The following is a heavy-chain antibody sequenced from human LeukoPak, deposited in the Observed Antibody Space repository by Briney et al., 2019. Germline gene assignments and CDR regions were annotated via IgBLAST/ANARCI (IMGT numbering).Heavy chain of an antibody. J-gene: IGHJ4*02. CDR1: GGSISSYY. V-gene: IGHV4-59*12. CDR2: IYYSGST. D-gene: IGHD6-13*01. Sequence: SETLSLTCTVSGGSISSYYWSWIRQPPGKGLEWIGYIYYSGSTNYNPSLKSRVTISVDTSKNQFSLKLSSVTAADTAVYYCARAVAAANDYWGQGTLVTVSS. CDR3: ARAVAAANDY.